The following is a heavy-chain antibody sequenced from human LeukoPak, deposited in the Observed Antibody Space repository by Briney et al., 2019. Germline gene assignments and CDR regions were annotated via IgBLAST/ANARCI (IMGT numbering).Heavy chain of an antibody. CDR3: ARDLRFLEPARAFDP. Sequence: ASVKVSCKAFGYTFTSYYMHWVRQAPGQGLEWMGIINPSGGSTSYAQKFQGRVTMTRDTSTSTVYMELSSLRSEDTAVYYCARDLRFLEPARAFDPWGQGTLVTVSS. J-gene: IGHJ5*02. CDR2: INPSGGST. CDR1: GYTFTSYY. D-gene: IGHD3-3*01. V-gene: IGHV1-46*01.